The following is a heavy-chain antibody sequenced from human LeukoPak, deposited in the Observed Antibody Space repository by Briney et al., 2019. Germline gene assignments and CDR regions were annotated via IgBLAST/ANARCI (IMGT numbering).Heavy chain of an antibody. CDR3: ARQDGFQSYYFDY. Sequence: GESLKISCSASGYSFTHYWIARVRQMPGKGLECMGIIYPGDSDTRYSPSFQGQVTISVDKSISTAFLQWSSLKASDTAMYYCARQDGFQSYYFDYWGQGTLVTVSS. J-gene: IGHJ4*02. D-gene: IGHD5-24*01. CDR1: GYSFTHYW. V-gene: IGHV5-51*01. CDR2: IYPGDSDT.